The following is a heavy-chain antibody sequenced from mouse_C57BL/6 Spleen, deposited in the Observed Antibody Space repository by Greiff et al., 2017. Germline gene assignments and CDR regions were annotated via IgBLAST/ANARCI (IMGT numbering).Heavy chain of an antibody. CDR3: ARHDYGGCFAY. J-gene: IGHJ3*01. CDR1: GFTFSDYY. Sequence: EVHLVESGGGLVQPGGSLKLSCAASGFTFSDYYMYWVRQTPEKRLEWVAYISNGGGSNYYPDTVKGRFTISRVNAKNTLYLQMSRLKSEDTAMYYCARHDYGGCFAYWGQGTLVTVSA. V-gene: IGHV5-12*01. CDR2: ISNGGGSN. D-gene: IGHD2-4*01.